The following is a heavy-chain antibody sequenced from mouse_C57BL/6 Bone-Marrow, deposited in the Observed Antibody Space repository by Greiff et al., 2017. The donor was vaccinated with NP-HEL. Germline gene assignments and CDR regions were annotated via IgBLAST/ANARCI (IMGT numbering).Heavy chain of an antibody. CDR2: IYPSDSET. CDR1: GYTFTSYW. V-gene: IGHV1-61*01. Sequence: QVHVKQSGAELVRPGSSVKLSCKASGYTFTSYWMDWVKQRPGQGLEWIGNIYPSDSETHYNQKFKDKATLTVDKSSSTAYMQLSSLTSEDSAVYYCAREVYGNSRYFDVWGTGTTVTVSS. J-gene: IGHJ1*03. D-gene: IGHD2-1*01. CDR3: AREVYGNSRYFDV.